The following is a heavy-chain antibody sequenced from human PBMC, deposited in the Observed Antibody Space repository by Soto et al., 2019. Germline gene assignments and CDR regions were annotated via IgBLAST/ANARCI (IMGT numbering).Heavy chain of an antibody. CDR3: AKRGILGAQGMAYFDL. CDR2: ITPDGTEQ. D-gene: IGHD1-26*01. V-gene: IGHV3-30*18. Sequence: QVQLMESGGGVVQPGRSLRLSCAASGFTFNTYAMHWVRQAPGKGLEWVAVITPDGTEQYYADSVKGRFTISRDNSKNTLYLKMNSLGIEDMSIYHCAKRGILGAQGMAYFDLWGRGTLVTVSS. CDR1: GFTFNTYA. J-gene: IGHJ2*01.